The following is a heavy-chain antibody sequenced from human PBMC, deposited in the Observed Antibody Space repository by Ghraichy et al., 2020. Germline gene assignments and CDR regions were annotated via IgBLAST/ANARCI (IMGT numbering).Heavy chain of an antibody. Sequence: GGSLRLSCAASGFTFSNAWMSWVRQAPGKGLEWVGRIKSKTDGGTTDYAAPVKGRFTISRDDSKNTLYLQMNSLKTEDTTVYYCTRGPLAPCGLDPWGQGTLVTVSS. D-gene: IGHD2-21*01. CDR2: IKSKTDGGTT. J-gene: IGHJ5*02. CDR3: TRGPLAPCGLDP. V-gene: IGHV3-15*01. CDR1: GFTFSNAW.